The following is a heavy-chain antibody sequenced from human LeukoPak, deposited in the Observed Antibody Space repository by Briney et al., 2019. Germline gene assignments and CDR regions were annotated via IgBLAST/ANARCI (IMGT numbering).Heavy chain of an antibody. D-gene: IGHD1-7*01. J-gene: IGHJ3*02. CDR2: ISGSGGGT. Sequence: GGSLRLSCAASGFTFSSYAMSWVRQAPGKGLEWVSAISGSGGGTYYADSVKGRFTISRDNSKNTLYLKMNSLRAEDTAVYYCAKGRQYNWNYDAFDIWGQGTMVTVSS. CDR3: AKGRQYNWNYDAFDI. V-gene: IGHV3-23*01. CDR1: GFTFSSYA.